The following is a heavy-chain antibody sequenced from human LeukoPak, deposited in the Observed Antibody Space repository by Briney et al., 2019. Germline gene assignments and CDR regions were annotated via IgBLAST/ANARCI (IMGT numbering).Heavy chain of an antibody. CDR2: ISYDGSNK. CDR3: ARDNIVVVTGANDY. Sequence: PGGSLRLSCAASGFTFSSYAMHWVRQAPGKGLEWVAVISYDGSNKYYADSVKGRFTISRDSSKNTLYLQMNSLRAEDTAVYYCARDNIVVVTGANDYWGQGTLVTVSS. V-gene: IGHV3-30-3*01. J-gene: IGHJ4*02. D-gene: IGHD2-21*02. CDR1: GFTFSSYA.